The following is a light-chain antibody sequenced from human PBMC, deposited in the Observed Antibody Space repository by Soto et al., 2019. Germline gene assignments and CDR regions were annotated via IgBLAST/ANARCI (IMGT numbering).Light chain of an antibody. J-gene: IGKJ4*01. CDR3: QQRSRWPALT. V-gene: IGKV3-11*01. CDR1: QSVSYH. Sequence: EVILTQFPANLSLSAGESATLSCRASQSVSYHLAWYQQKPGQAPRLLIYDASNRAPGIPPRFSGSGSGTDFTLTIRTLEPEDSAIYYWQQRSRWPALTFVGGTKVEI. CDR2: DAS.